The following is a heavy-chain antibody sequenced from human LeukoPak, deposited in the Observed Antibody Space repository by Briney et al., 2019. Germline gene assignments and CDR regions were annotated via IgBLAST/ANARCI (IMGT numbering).Heavy chain of an antibody. V-gene: IGHV5-51*01. CDR1: GYSFTSYW. Sequence: PGESLKISCKGSGYSFTSYWIGWVRQMPGKGLEWMGIIYPGDSDTRYSPSFRGQVTISADKSISTAYLQWSSLKASDTAMYYCARRYCTNGVCFSGAFDIWGQGTMVTVSS. CDR3: ARRYCTNGVCFSGAFDI. D-gene: IGHD2-8*01. CDR2: IYPGDSDT. J-gene: IGHJ3*02.